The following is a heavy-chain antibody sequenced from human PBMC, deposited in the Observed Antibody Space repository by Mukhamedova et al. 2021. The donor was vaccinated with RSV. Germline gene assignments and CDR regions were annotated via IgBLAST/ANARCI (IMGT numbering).Heavy chain of an antibody. Sequence: EWVSVIYSGGSTYYADSVKGRFTISRDNSKNTLYLQMNSLRAEATAGYYCARVIVGARVWGQG. J-gene: IGHJ4*02. CDR3: ARVIVGARV. CDR2: IYSGGST. V-gene: IGHV3-53*01. D-gene: IGHD1-26*01.